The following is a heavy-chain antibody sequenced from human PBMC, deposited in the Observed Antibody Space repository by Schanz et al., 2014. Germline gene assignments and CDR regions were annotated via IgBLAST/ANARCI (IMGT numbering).Heavy chain of an antibody. Sequence: QVQLQESGPGLVKPSQTLSLTCTVSGGSVSSGGDYWSWIRQHPGKGLEWIGYIYYSGSTYYNPSLKSRVTISVDTSKSQFSLKLSSVTAADTAVYYCARDSLRGATGGYGMDVWGQGTTVTVSS. CDR3: ARDSLRGATGGYGMDV. D-gene: IGHD2-8*02. CDR2: IYYSGST. J-gene: IGHJ6*02. CDR1: GGSVSSGGDY. V-gene: IGHV4-31*03.